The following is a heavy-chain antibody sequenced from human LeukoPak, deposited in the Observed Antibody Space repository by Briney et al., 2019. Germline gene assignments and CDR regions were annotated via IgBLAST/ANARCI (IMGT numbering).Heavy chain of an antibody. Sequence: SGTLSLTCAVSGRSVSSSNWWSWVRPPPGKGLEWIGAASDSGSTNYTPSLESRVTISVDKSTSLLSLKLSSVTAADTAAYFCARVAATTPFDYWGQGTLVTVP. CDR3: ARVAATTPFDY. D-gene: IGHD1-1*01. CDR1: GRSVSSSNW. CDR2: ASDSGST. J-gene: IGHJ4*02. V-gene: IGHV4-4*02.